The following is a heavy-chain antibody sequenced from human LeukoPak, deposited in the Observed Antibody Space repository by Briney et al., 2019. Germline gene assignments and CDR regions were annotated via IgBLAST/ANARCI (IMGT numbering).Heavy chain of an antibody. CDR2: ISAYSTYNGNT. J-gene: IGHJ3*01. V-gene: IGHV1-18*01. CDR1: GYTFTSYG. D-gene: IGHD3-10*01. Sequence: ASVKVSCKASGYTFTSYGISWVRQAPGQGPEWMGWISAYSTYNGNTYYAQKFQGRVTMTTDTSTSTAYMELRSLRSDDTAVYYCALGAYGSGSYYNPLAFDVWGQGTMVTVSS. CDR3: ALGAYGSGSYYNPLAFDV.